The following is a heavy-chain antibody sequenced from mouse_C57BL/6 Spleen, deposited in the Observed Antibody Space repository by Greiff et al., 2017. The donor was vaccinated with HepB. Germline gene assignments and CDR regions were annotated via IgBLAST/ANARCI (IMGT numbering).Heavy chain of an antibody. CDR3: ARSNWDGGY. D-gene: IGHD4-1*01. V-gene: IGHV1-76*01. J-gene: IGHJ2*01. CDR2: IYPGSGNT. Sequence: QVQLQQSGAELVRPGASVKLSCKASGYTFTDYYINWVKQRPGHGLEWIARIYPGSGNTYYNEKFKGKATLTAEKSSSTAYMQLSSLTSEDSAVYYCARSNWDGGYWGQGTTLTVSS. CDR1: GYTFTDYY.